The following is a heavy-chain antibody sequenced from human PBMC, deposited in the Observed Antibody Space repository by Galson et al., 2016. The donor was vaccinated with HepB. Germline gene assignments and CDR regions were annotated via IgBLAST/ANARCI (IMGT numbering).Heavy chain of an antibody. CDR1: GYSFTNYW. CDR2: IDPRDSYT. V-gene: IGHV5-51*01. J-gene: IGHJ6*02. D-gene: IGHD6-13*01. Sequence: QSGAEVKKPGESLKISCRGSGYSFTNYWIGWVRQMPGKGLEWMGIIDPRDSYTRYSPSFQGHVTISADKSSNTAYLQWSRLKASDTAMYYCARRATAAVHYDGLDVWGQGTTVTVSS. CDR3: ARRATAAVHYDGLDV.